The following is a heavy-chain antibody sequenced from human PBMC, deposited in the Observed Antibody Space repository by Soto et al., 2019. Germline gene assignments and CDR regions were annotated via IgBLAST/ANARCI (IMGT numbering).Heavy chain of an antibody. CDR3: ERELAARSGSKWFDP. V-gene: IGHV1-18*01. CDR1: GYTFTSYG. J-gene: IGHJ5*02. D-gene: IGHD6-6*01. CDR2: ISAYNGNT. Sequence: ASVKVSCKASGYTFTSYGISWVRQAPGQGLEWMGWISAYNGNTNYAQKLQGRVTMTTDTSTSTAYMELRSLRSDDTAVYYCERELAARSGSKWFDPWGQGTLVTVSS.